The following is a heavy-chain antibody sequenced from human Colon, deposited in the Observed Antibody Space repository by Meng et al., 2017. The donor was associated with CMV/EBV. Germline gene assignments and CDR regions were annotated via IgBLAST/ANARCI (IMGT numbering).Heavy chain of an antibody. Sequence: QAQPVQAGAEVKDPGASVLVSCRSSGYTFTSYGINWVRQAPGQGLEWMGWISGSTGYTNRAQKFQGRVTMTTDTSTSTAYLALTSLTSNDTAVYYCARGRPNWSGVLDYWGQGTLVTVSS. J-gene: IGHJ4*02. D-gene: IGHD1-1*01. CDR1: GYTFTSYG. CDR2: ISGSTGYT. V-gene: IGHV1-18*01. CDR3: ARGRPNWSGVLDY.